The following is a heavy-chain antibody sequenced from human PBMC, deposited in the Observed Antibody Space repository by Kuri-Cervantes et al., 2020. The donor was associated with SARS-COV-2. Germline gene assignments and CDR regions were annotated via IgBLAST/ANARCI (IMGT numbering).Heavy chain of an antibody. D-gene: IGHD3-16*01. V-gene: IGHV3-9*01. CDR3: VKDAVTGESVETEPFDS. Sequence: SLKISCAASGFTFDNYAMHWVRQAPGKGLEWVSQISWNSGNIAYADSLKGRFTISRDNAKNSLYLQMNSVRVEDTALYYCVKDAVTGESVETEPFDSWGQGTLVTVSS. CDR1: GFTFDNYA. CDR2: ISWNSGNI. J-gene: IGHJ4*02.